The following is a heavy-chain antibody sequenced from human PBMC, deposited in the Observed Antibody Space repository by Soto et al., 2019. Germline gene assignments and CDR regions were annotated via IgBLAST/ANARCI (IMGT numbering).Heavy chain of an antibody. V-gene: IGHV3-7*01. Sequence: GGSLRLSCAASGFTFSSYWMSWVRQAPGKGLEWVANIKQDGSVKYYVDSVKGRFTISRDNAKNSLYLQMNSLRAEDTAVYYCARDGFLEWSTYYYYYMDVWGKGTTVTVSS. CDR2: IKQDGSVK. CDR1: GFTFSSYW. CDR3: ARDGFLEWSTYYYYYMDV. D-gene: IGHD3-3*01. J-gene: IGHJ6*03.